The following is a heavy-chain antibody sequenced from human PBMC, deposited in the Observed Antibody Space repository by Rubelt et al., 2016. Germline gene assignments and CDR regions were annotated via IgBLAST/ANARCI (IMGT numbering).Heavy chain of an antibody. J-gene: IGHJ4*02. Sequence: EVQLLESGGGLVQPGGSLRLSCAASGFTFSSYAMSWVRQAPGKGLEWVSAISGSGGSTYYADSVKGRFTIFRDNSKNTLYLQMNSLRAEDTAVYYCANSRDFGVPMGHPPEGPFDYWGQGTLVTVSS. CDR1: GFTFSSYA. V-gene: IGHV3-23*01. CDR2: ISGSGGST. CDR3: ANSRDFGVPMGHPPEGPFDY. D-gene: IGHD3-3*01.